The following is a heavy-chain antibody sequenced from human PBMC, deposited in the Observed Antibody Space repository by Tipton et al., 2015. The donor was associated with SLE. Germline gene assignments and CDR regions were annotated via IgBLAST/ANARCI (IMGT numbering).Heavy chain of an antibody. V-gene: IGHV4-31*03. J-gene: IGHJ3*01. CDR3: ARDTDRGSSAYAGAFDF. CDR2: IYYSGST. CDR1: GGSISSGGAYH. Sequence: TLSLTCSVSGGSISSGGAYHWSWIRQHPGKGLEWIGYIYYSGSTYYNPSLGSRVTISGDTSRNQFSLTLSSVTAADTAVYYCARDTDRGSSAYAGAFDFWGQGTVVTVSS. D-gene: IGHD3-22*01.